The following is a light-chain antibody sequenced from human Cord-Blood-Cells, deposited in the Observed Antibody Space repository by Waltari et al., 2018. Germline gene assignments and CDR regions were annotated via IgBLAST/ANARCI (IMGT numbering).Light chain of an antibody. CDR2: AAS. J-gene: IGKJ1*01. CDR1: QSISSY. Sequence: DIQLTQSQSSLSASVGDRVTITCRASQSISSYFNWYQQKPGKAPKLLIYAASSLQSGVPSRFSGSGSGTDFTLTISSLQPEDFATYYCQQSYSTPWTFGQGTKVEIK. CDR3: QQSYSTPWT. V-gene: IGKV1-39*01.